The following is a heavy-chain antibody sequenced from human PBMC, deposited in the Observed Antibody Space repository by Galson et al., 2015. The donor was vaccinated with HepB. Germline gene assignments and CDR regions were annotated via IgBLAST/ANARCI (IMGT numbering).Heavy chain of an antibody. Sequence: SVKVSCKASGYTFTVNGISWVRQAPGQGLEWMGWISANSGDTKYAQNLQGRVTLTRNTSTSTAYLELRSPRSDDTATYYCARDRDYRFDYWGQGTLVTVSS. D-gene: IGHD4/OR15-4a*01. CDR3: ARDRDYRFDY. CDR1: GYTFTVNG. CDR2: ISANSGDT. J-gene: IGHJ4*02. V-gene: IGHV1-18*04.